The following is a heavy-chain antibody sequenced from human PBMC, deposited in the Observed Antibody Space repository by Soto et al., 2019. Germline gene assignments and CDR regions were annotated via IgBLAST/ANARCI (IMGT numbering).Heavy chain of an antibody. CDR1: GGSISSYY. J-gene: IGHJ4*02. CDR2: IYYSGST. CDR3: AREDCDFWSGYYDY. Sequence: SETLSLTCTVSGGSISSYYWSWIRQPPGKGLEWIGYIYYSGSTNYNPSLKSRVTISVDTSKNQFSLKLSSVTAADTAVYYCAREDCDFWSGYYDYWGQGTLVTVSS. V-gene: IGHV4-59*01. D-gene: IGHD3-3*01.